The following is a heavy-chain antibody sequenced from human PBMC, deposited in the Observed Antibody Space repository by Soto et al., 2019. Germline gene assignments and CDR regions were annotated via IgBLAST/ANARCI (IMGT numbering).Heavy chain of an antibody. CDR2: IYPGDSDA. Sequence: ESLKISCKGSGYTFSGYWIGWGRQMSGKGLEWMGIIYPGDSDARYSPSFQGQVTISADESITTAYLQWDSLKASDTAIYYCVVQQKLPWVNAWGQGTLVTVSS. J-gene: IGHJ5*02. V-gene: IGHV5-51*01. D-gene: IGHD1-1*01. CDR3: VVQQKLPWVNA. CDR1: GYTFSGYW.